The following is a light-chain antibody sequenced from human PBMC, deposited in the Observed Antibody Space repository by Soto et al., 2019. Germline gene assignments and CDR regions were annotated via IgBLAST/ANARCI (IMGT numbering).Light chain of an antibody. CDR2: DAS. Sequence: EIQMTQSPSTLSASVGDRVTITCRASQSVSYWLAWYQQTLGKAPKLLVHDASTLLSGVPSRFSGSVSGTEFILTIGSLQPDDFATYYCQQYKSYPWTFGQGTKV. V-gene: IGKV1-5*01. J-gene: IGKJ1*01. CDR1: QSVSYW. CDR3: QQYKSYPWT.